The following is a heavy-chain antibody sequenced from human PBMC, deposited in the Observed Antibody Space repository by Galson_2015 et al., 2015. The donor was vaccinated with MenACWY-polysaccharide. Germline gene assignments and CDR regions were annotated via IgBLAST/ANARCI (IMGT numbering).Heavy chain of an antibody. CDR3: ATAPSLHVGQH. CDR2: IKQDGSEK. D-gene: IGHD5-24*01. V-gene: IGHV3-7*01. CDR1: GFTSSTYW. J-gene: IGHJ1*01. Sequence: SLRLSCAASGFTSSTYWMTWVRQAPGTGLEWVANIKQDGSEKYYVDSVKGRFTISRDNAENSLYLQMNSLRAEDTAVYYCATAPSLHVGQHWGQGTLVIVSS.